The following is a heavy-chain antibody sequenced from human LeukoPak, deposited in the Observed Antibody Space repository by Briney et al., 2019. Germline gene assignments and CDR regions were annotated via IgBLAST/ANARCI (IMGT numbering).Heavy chain of an antibody. CDR1: GFTFSSYW. CDR2: IKQDGSEE. J-gene: IGHJ6*03. V-gene: IGHV3-7*01. D-gene: IGHD6-13*01. Sequence: GGSLRLSCAASGFTFSSYWMSWVRQAPGKGLEWVANIKQDGSEEYYVDSVKGRFTISRDNAKNSLYLQMNSLRAEDTAVYYCAREMKQQLVPNYYYYMDVWGKGTTVTVSS. CDR3: AREMKQQLVPNYYYYMDV.